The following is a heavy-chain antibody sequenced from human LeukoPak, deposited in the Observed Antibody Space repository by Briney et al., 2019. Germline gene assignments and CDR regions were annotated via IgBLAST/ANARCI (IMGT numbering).Heavy chain of an antibody. D-gene: IGHD3-10*01. J-gene: IGHJ6*02. CDR2: IKQDGSEK. CDR3: ARELYGSGSYFYYYYGMDV. V-gene: IGHV3-7*01. CDR1: GFTFSSYW. Sequence: GGSLRLSCAASGFTFSSYWMSWVRQAPGKGLEWAANIKQDGSEKYYVDSVKGRFTISRDNAKNSLYLQMNSLRAEDTAVYYCARELYGSGSYFYYYYGMDVWGQGTTVTVSS.